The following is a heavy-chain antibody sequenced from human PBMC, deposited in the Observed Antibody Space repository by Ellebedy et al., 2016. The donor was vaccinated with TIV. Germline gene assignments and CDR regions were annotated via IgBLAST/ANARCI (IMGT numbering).Heavy chain of an antibody. V-gene: IGHV4-39*01. J-gene: IGHJ2*01. CDR3: AGKTYYYDTTGYSPRYWYFDL. CDR2: IYYSGTT. D-gene: IGHD3-22*01. Sequence: MPSETLSLTCTVSGGSISSSSYYWGWIRQPPGKGLEWIGSIYYSGTTFYNPSLKSRVTIFVDTSKNQFSLKLTSATAADTAVYYCAGKTYYYDTTGYSPRYWYFDLWGRGTLVTVSS. CDR1: GGSISSSSYY.